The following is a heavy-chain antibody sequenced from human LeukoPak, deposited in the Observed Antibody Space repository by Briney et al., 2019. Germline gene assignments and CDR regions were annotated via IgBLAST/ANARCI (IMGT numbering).Heavy chain of an antibody. J-gene: IGHJ4*02. Sequence: GGSLRLSCAASGFTFSNSEMNWVRQAPGKGLDWVSFISSTGSLIYYADSVKGRFTISRDSAKNSLYLQMDSLRVEDTAVYYCAKVSGSGWHFDHWGQGTLVTASS. CDR3: AKVSGSGWHFDH. CDR2: ISSTGSLI. V-gene: IGHV3-48*03. CDR1: GFTFSNSE. D-gene: IGHD6-19*01.